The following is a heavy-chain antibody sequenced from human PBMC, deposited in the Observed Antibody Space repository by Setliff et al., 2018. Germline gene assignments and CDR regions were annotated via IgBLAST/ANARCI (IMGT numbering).Heavy chain of an antibody. CDR1: GFTFSNYA. Sequence: LRLSCAASGFTFSNYAMSWVRQAPGKGLEWVSAISGSGSNTFYADSVTGRFTISRDNSLNTLYLQMNSLRAEDTAVYYCAKNPSRVYATRFDYWGQGTLVTVSS. J-gene: IGHJ4*02. D-gene: IGHD2-8*01. CDR3: AKNPSRVYATRFDY. V-gene: IGHV3-23*01. CDR2: ISGSGSNT.